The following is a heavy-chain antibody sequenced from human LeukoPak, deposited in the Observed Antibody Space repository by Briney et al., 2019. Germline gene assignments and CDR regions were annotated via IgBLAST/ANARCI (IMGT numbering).Heavy chain of an antibody. D-gene: IGHD3-22*01. CDR1: GFTFSSYA. J-gene: IGHJ4*02. Sequence: GGSLRLSCAASGFTFSSYAMHWVRQAPGKGLEWVAVISYDGSNIYYADSVKGRFTISRDNSKNTLYLQMNSLRAEDTAVYYCARDLDYYDSSGYCVYWGQGTLVTVSS. V-gene: IGHV3-30-3*01. CDR2: ISYDGSNI. CDR3: ARDLDYYDSSGYCVY.